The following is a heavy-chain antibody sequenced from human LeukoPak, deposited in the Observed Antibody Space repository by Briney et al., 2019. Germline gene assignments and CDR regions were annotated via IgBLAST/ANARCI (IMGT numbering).Heavy chain of an antibody. J-gene: IGHJ4*02. CDR1: GGSFSGYY. CDR2: INHSGST. Sequence: SETLSLTCAVYGGSFSGYYWSWIRQPPGKGLEWIGEINHSGSTNYDPSLKSRVTISVDTSKNQFSLKLSSVTAADTAVYYCARAMSEDIVVVPAYYFDYWGQGTLVTVSS. V-gene: IGHV4-34*01. D-gene: IGHD2-2*01. CDR3: ARAMSEDIVVVPAYYFDY.